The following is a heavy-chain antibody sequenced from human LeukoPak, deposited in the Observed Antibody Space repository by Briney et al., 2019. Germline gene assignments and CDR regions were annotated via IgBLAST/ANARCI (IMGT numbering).Heavy chain of an antibody. V-gene: IGHV3-30*04. Sequence: GGSLRLSCAASGFTFSSYAMHWVRQAPGKGLEWVAVISYDGSNKYYADSVKGRFTISRDNSKNTLYLQMNSLRAEDTAVYYCGRGRRDGGGATIVATVTKPTGGFDYWGQGTLVTVSS. CDR3: GRGRRDGGGATIVATVTKPTGGFDY. CDR2: ISYDGSNK. D-gene: IGHD4-17*01. J-gene: IGHJ4*02. CDR1: GFTFSSYA.